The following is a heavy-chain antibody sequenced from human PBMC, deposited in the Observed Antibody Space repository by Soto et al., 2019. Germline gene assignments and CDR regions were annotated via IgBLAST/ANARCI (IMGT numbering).Heavy chain of an antibody. CDR3: ARGNCRGSACYTGGNWFDP. CDR1: GDTFTAYQ. Sequence: ASVKVSCKTSGDTFTAYQIHWVRQAPGQGLELLGWIDPNTGGANYAQKFQTRVTMTRDTSISTVYMELRRLTSDDTAVYYCARGNCRGSACYTGGNWFDPWGQGTLVTVYS. V-gene: IGHV1-2*02. D-gene: IGHD2-2*02. J-gene: IGHJ5*02. CDR2: IDPNTGGA.